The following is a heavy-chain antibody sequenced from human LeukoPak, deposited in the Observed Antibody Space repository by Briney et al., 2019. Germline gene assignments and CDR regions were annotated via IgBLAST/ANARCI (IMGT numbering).Heavy chain of an antibody. CDR3: ARDEVAEGYFDY. Sequence: GGSLRLSCAASGFIFSSYWMHWVRHAPGKGLAWVSRINTDGSSTSYADSVKGRFTISRDNAKNTLYLQMNSLRAEDTAVYYCARDEVAEGYFDYWGQGTLVTVSS. J-gene: IGHJ4*02. V-gene: IGHV3-74*01. CDR1: GFIFSSYW. CDR2: INTDGSST. D-gene: IGHD6-19*01.